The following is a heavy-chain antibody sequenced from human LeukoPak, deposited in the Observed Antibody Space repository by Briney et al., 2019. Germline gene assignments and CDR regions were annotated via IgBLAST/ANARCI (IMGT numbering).Heavy chain of an antibody. V-gene: IGHV4-34*01. CDR3: ARAPGYSSSRGYYYGMDV. CDR2: INHSGST. J-gene: IGHJ6*02. D-gene: IGHD6-13*01. CDR1: GGSFSGYY. Sequence: PSETLSLTCAVYGGSFSGYYWSWIRQPPGKGLEWIGEINHSGSTNYNPSLKSRVTISVDTSKNQFSLKLSSVTAADTAVYYCARAPGYSSSRGYYYGMDVWGQGTTVTVSS.